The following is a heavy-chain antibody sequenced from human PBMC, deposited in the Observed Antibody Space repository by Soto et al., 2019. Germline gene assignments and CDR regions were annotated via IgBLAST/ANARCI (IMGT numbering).Heavy chain of an antibody. J-gene: IGHJ4*02. CDR3: ATGGDGGLGGYFDY. D-gene: IGHD3-16*01. CDR2: IPYDGNTR. CDR1: GFTFSNYA. Sequence: QVQLVESGGGVVQPGRSLRLSCAASGFTFSNYAMHWVRQSPGKGLEWVAVIPYDGNTRYYADSVKGRFTISRDNSKSTLYLQMNSLRVEDTALYYCATGGDGGLGGYFDYWGQGTLVTVSS. V-gene: IGHV3-30-3*01.